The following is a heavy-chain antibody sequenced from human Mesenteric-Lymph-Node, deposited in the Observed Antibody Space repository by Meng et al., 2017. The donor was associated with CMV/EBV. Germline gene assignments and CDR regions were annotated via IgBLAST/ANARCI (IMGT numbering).Heavy chain of an antibody. CDR3: ARGVDFWSGYLDS. CDR2: IYYTGST. V-gene: IGHV4-59*08. CDR1: GDSINDYY. Sequence: SETLSLTCSVSGDSINDYYWSWIRQPPGKELEWMGYIYYTGSTNYNPSLRGRLTISDDTSKTQFSLRLTSVTAADTAVYFCARGVDFWSGYLDSWGQGTLVTVSS. J-gene: IGHJ4*02. D-gene: IGHD3-3*01.